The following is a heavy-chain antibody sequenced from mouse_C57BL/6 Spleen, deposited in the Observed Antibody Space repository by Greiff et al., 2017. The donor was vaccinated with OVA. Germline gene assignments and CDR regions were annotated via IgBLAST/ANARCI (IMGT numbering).Heavy chain of an antibody. J-gene: IGHJ4*01. CDR2: ISSGSSTI. V-gene: IGHV5-17*01. D-gene: IGHD2-1*01. CDR3: ARDGNYDYYYAMDY. CDR1: GFTFSDYG. Sequence: VESGGGLVKPGGSLKLSCAASGFTFSDYGMHWVRQAPEKGLEWVAYISSGSSTIYYADTVKGRFTISRDNAKNTLFLQMTSLRSEDTAMYYCARDGNYDYYYAMDYWGQGTSVTVSS.